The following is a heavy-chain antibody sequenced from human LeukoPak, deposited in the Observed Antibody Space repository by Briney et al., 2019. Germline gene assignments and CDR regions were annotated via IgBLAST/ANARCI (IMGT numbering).Heavy chain of an antibody. CDR3: ARSKTGSLGNWFDL. CDR1: GYTCTSYD. Sequence: ASVKVSCKASGYTCTSYDINWVRQATGQGLVWVGWMNTNRGYTGYAQKFQARVTMARNTSINAAYMELSSLRSEDTAVYYCARSKTGSLGNWFDLWGQGTLVTVSS. CDR2: MNTNRGYT. D-gene: IGHD1-1*01. V-gene: IGHV1-8*01. J-gene: IGHJ5*02.